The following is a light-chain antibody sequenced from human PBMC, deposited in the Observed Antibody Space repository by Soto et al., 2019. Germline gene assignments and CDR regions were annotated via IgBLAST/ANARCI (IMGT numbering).Light chain of an antibody. V-gene: IGKV3-20*01. Sequence: EIVLTQSPGTLSLSPGERATLSCRASQSISGTFLAWYQHKPGQAPRVLIYGASRRATGIPDRFSGSGSGTDFTLTIGRLEPEDFALYYCQQYYSSWTFGQGTKVEMK. CDR1: QSISGTF. J-gene: IGKJ1*01. CDR3: QQYYSSWT. CDR2: GAS.